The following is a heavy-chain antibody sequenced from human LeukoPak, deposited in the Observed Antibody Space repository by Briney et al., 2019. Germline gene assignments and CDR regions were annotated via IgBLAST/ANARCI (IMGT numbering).Heavy chain of an antibody. Sequence: GGSLRLSCRASGFSFSSAWMSWVRQAPGKGLEWVANIKKDGSEKFYVDSVKGRFTVSRDNAKNSLYLQMNSLGAEDTAVYYCARVHGGLYYMDVWGKGTTVTVSS. CDR1: GFSFSSAW. J-gene: IGHJ6*03. CDR2: IKKDGSEK. D-gene: IGHD3-16*01. V-gene: IGHV3-7*01. CDR3: ARVHGGLYYMDV.